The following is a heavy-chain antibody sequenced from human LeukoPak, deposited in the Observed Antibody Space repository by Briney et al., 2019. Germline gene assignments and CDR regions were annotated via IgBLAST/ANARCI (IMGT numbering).Heavy chain of an antibody. V-gene: IGHV5-51*01. J-gene: IGHJ5*02. Sequence: GESLKISCKGSGYSFTSYWIGWVRQMPGKGLEWMGIIYPGDSDTRYSPSFQGQVTISADKSISTAYLQWSSLKASDTAMYYCAGSPVADDFWSGSNWFDPWGQGTLVTVSS. CDR1: GYSFTSYW. CDR2: IYPGDSDT. D-gene: IGHD3-3*01. CDR3: AGSPVADDFWSGSNWFDP.